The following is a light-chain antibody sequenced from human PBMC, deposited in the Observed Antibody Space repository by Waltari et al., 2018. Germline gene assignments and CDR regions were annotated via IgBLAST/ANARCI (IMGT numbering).Light chain of an antibody. J-gene: IGKJ2*01. V-gene: IGKV4-1*01. Sequence: DIVMTQSPDSLAVSLGERATINCKSSQSVFYSSNNKNYLAWYQQKPGQPPKLPISWASTRESGVPDRFSGSGSGTDFTLTISSLQAEDVAVYYCQQYDSTPYTFGQGTKLEIK. CDR3: QQYDSTPYT. CDR1: QSVFYSSNNKNY. CDR2: WAS.